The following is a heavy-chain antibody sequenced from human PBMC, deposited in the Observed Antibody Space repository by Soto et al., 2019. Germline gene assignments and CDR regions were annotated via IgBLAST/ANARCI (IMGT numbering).Heavy chain of an antibody. CDR2: ISGSGGST. CDR3: AKDLQSYGDYDYYCYGMDV. V-gene: IGHV3-23*01. J-gene: IGHJ6*02. D-gene: IGHD4-17*01. Sequence: SLRLSCAASGFTFSSYAMSWVRQAPGKGLEWVSAISGSGGSTYYADSVKGRFTISRDNFKNTLTLQMNSLRADDTAVYYCAKDLQSYGDYDYYCYGMDVWGLGTRVTVSS. CDR1: GFTFSSYA.